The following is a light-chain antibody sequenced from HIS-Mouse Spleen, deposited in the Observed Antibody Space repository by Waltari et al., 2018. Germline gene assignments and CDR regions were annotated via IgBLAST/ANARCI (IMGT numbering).Light chain of an antibody. J-gene: IGLJ3*02. CDR2: SNN. Sequence: QSVLTPPPSASGTPGQRVTISCSGSSSNLGSNTLTWYQQIPGTAPKLLIYSNNQRPSGVPDRFSGSKSGTSASLAISGLQSEDEADYYCAAWDDSLNGWVFGGGTKLTVL. CDR3: AAWDDSLNGWV. CDR1: SSNLGSNT. V-gene: IGLV1-44*01.